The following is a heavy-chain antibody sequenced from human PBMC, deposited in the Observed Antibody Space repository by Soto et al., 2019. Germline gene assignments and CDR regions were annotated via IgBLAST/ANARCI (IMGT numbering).Heavy chain of an antibody. CDR3: ARGGTGRNYYYGMDV. V-gene: IGHV4-59*12. CDR1: GGSIRSYY. D-gene: IGHD3-10*01. Sequence: SETLSLTCTVSGGSIRSYYWTWIRQSPGRGLEWIGHLYYGGTTNYNPSLKRRVTMSVDTSKNQFSLKLSSVTAADTAVYYCARGGTGRNYYYGMDVWGQGTTVTVSS. CDR2: LYYGGTT. J-gene: IGHJ6*02.